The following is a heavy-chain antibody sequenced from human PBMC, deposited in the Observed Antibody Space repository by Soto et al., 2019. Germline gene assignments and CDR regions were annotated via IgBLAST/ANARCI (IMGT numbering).Heavy chain of an antibody. Sequence: PGGSLRLSCAASGFTFSSYGMHWVRQAPGKGLEWVAVIWYDGSNKYYADSVKGRFTISRDNSKNTLYLQMNSLRAEDTAVYYCARKSYSGDSGSSWFDPWGQGALVTVSS. D-gene: IGHD3-22*01. CDR3: ARKSYSGDSGSSWFDP. CDR1: GFTFSSYG. V-gene: IGHV3-33*01. J-gene: IGHJ5*02. CDR2: IWYDGSNK.